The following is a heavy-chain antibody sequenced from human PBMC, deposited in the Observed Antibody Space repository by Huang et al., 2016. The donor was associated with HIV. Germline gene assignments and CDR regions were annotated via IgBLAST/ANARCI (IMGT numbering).Heavy chain of an antibody. J-gene: IGHJ6*03. CDR3: ARHREGPVAYYSGWGSHLNYMDV. D-gene: IGHD3-10*01. CDR1: GGSIRSSDYH. CDR2: IYYTGST. V-gene: IGHV4-39*01. Sequence: QLLLQESGPGLVKPSEALALTCAVSGGSIRSSDYHWGWIRQPPGQGLGWIGSIYYTGSTHYSPSRKSRVTIAVETSKNLLFLNLASMTAADTAVYYCARHREGPVAYYSGWGSHLNYMDVWGRGRTVVVSS.